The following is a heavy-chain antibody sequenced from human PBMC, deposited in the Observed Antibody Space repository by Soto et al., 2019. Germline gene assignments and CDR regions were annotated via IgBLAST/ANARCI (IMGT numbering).Heavy chain of an antibody. CDR1: GFTFSSYG. CDR2: IYYDGSNK. J-gene: IGHJ4*02. Sequence: QVQLVESGGGVVQPGRSLRLSCAVSGFTFSSYGMNWVRQAPGKGLEWVAAIYYDGSNKYYADSVRGRFTISTDKFKNTLYLHMNSLRAEDTAVYSCARDSKDDSSGYYAGFDYWGQGTLVTASS. CDR3: ARDSKDDSSGYYAGFDY. D-gene: IGHD3-22*01. V-gene: IGHV3-33*01.